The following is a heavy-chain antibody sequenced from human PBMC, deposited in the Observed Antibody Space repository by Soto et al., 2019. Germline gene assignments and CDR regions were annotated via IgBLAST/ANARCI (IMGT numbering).Heavy chain of an antibody. CDR3: AARERVDAFDI. J-gene: IGHJ3*02. V-gene: IGHV1-69*01. D-gene: IGHD1-26*01. CDR2: IIPILGSP. CDR1: GGSFRRYA. Sequence: QVLLVQSGAEVKKPGSSVKVSCKVSGGSFRRYAISWVRQAPGQGLEWMGGIIPILGSPNYAQKFQDRVTIIADESTSTTYMALSSLRSEDAAVYYCAARERVDAFDIWGQGTMVTVSS.